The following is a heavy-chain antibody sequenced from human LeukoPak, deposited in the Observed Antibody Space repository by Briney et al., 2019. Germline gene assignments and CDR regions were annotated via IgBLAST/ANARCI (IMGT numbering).Heavy chain of an antibody. D-gene: IGHD1-26*01. Sequence: QSGGSLRLSCAASGFTFSSYSMNWVRQAPGKGLEWVSYISSSSSTIYYADSVKGRFTISRDNAKNSLYLQMNSLRAEDTAVYYCARDCPLLPGGNNWFDPWGQGTLVTVSS. CDR1: GFTFSSYS. CDR2: ISSSSSTI. CDR3: ARDCPLLPGGNNWFDP. V-gene: IGHV3-48*01. J-gene: IGHJ5*02.